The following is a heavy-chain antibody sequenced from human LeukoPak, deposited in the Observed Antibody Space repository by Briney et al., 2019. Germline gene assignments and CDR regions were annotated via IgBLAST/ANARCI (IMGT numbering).Heavy chain of an antibody. V-gene: IGHV3-53*01. CDR1: GFSVSTNY. D-gene: IGHD2-15*01. Sequence: GGSLRLSCAASGFSVSTNYMSWVRQAPGKGLEWVSIIYSDGSTYYADSVKGRFIIFRDNSKNTLYLAMNTLGAEDTAVYYCARTSVSMAAKEDYFDYRGQGTQVTVSS. CDR3: ARTSVSMAAKEDYFDY. CDR2: IYSDGST. J-gene: IGHJ4*02.